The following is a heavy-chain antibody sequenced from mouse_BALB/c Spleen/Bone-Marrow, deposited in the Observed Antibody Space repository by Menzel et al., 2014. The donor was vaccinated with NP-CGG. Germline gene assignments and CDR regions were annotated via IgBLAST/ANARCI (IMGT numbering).Heavy chain of an antibody. D-gene: IGHD2-2*01. Sequence: EVKLMESGGDLVKLGGSLKLSCAASGFTFSSYGMSWVRPTPDKRLEWVATISSGGSYTYYPDSVKGRFTISRDNAKNTLYLQMSSLKSEDTAIYYCARQGYGYDGVDFWGQGATLTGSS. CDR2: ISSGGSYT. CDR1: GFTFSSYG. CDR3: ARQGYGYDGVDF. V-gene: IGHV5-6*01. J-gene: IGHJ2*01.